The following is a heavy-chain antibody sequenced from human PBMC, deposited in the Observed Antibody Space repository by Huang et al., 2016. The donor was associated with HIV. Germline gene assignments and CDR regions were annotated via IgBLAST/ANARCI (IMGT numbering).Heavy chain of an antibody. Sequence: QVQLVESGGGVVQPGRSLRLSCAASGFTLSNYGVHWVRQAPGKGLEWVAAISYDGSYQYYSDAVKGRFTISRDDSQNTLYLQMSSLRAEDTAVYFCAKDREDSAYQLDYWGQGTRVTVSS. CDR2: ISYDGSYQ. CDR3: AKDREDSAYQLDY. D-gene: IGHD5-12*01. J-gene: IGHJ4*02. V-gene: IGHV3-30*18. CDR1: GFTLSNYG.